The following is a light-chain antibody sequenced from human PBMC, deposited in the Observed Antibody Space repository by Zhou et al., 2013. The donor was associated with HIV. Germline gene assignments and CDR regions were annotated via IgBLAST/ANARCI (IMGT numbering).Light chain of an antibody. J-gene: IGLJ1*01. CDR1: SSNIGAGYD. V-gene: IGLV1-40*01. Sequence: QSVLTQPPSVSGAPGQRVTISCTGSSSNIGAGYDVHWYQQLPGTAPKLLIYGNSNRPSGVPDRFSGSKSGTSASLAITGLQAEDEADYYCNSYSSSSTPLVFGTGTKVTV. CDR3: NSYSSSSTPLV. CDR2: GNS.